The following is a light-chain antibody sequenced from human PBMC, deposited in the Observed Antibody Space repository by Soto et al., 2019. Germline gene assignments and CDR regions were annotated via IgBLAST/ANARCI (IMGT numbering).Light chain of an antibody. V-gene: IGLV1-40*01. CDR1: SSNIGAGYD. CDR2: GNS. J-gene: IGLJ1*01. Sequence: QSVLTQPPSVSGAPGQRVTISCTGSSSNIGAGYDVPWYQQLPGTAPKLLIYGNSNRPSGVPDRFSGSKSGTSASLAITGFQAGDEADYYCQSYDSSLSGYVFGTGTKVTVL. CDR3: QSYDSSLSGYV.